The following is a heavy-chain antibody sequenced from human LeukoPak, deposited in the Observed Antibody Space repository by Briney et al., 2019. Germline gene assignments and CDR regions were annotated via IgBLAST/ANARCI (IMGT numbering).Heavy chain of an antibody. CDR3: ARAGKAITIFGGVTVRGGMDV. D-gene: IGHD3-3*01. CDR2: MNPNSGDT. V-gene: IGHV1-8*01. J-gene: IGHJ6*02. CDR1: GYTFTSYD. Sequence: ASVKVSCKASGYTFTSYDINWVRQATGQGLEWMGRMNPNSGDTGYAQKFQGRVTMTRNTSISTAYMELSSLRSEDTAVYYCARAGKAITIFGGVTVRGGMDVWGQGTTVTVSS.